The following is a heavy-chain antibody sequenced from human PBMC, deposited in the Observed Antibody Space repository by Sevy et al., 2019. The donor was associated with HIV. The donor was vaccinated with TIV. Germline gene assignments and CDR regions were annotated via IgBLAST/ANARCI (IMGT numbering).Heavy chain of an antibody. CDR3: ANSRGRYEGSSWLYYYYIMDV. CDR1: GFTFSRYG. V-gene: IGHV3-30*18. D-gene: IGHD6-13*01. Sequence: GGSLRLSCAAAGFTFSRYGMHRARQAPGKGLEWVAVISNDGSDKEYAESVKGRFTVSRDNSKDTVYLQMNSLRLEDTAVYYCANSRGRYEGSSWLYYYYIMDVWGQGTTVTVSS. CDR2: ISNDGSDK. J-gene: IGHJ6*02.